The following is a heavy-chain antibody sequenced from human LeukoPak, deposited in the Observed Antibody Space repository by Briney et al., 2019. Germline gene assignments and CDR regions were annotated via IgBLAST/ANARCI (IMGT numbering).Heavy chain of an antibody. V-gene: IGHV5-51*01. CDR1: GYSFTSYW. J-gene: IGHJ4*02. CDR3: ARRRNHRPGIAATGLDY. D-gene: IGHD6-13*01. Sequence: GESLQISCKGSGYSFTSYWIGWVRQMPGKGLEWMGIIYPGDSDTRYSPSFQGQVTISADKSISTAYLQWSSLKASDTAMYYCARRRNHRPGIAATGLDYWGQGTLVTVSS. CDR2: IYPGDSDT.